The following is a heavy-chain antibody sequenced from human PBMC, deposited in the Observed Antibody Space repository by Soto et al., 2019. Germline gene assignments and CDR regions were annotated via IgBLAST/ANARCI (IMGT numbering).Heavy chain of an antibody. CDR2: IYYSGST. D-gene: IGHD6-6*01. CDR1: GGSISSYY. J-gene: IGHJ5*02. Sequence: SETLSLTCTVSGGSISSYYWSWIRQPPGKGLEWIGYIYYSGSTNYNPSLKSRVTISVDTSKNQFSLKLSSVTAADTAVYYCARGGQLVGVEGFDPWGQGTLVTVSS. V-gene: IGHV4-59*01. CDR3: ARGGQLVGVEGFDP.